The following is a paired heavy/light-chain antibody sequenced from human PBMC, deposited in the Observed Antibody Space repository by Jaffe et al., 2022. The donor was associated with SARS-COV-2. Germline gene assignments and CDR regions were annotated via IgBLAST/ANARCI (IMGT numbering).Light chain of an antibody. V-gene: IGLV2-23*01. CDR2: EGN. CDR1: SSDVGTYNL. J-gene: IGLJ2*01. CDR3: CSYAGRSIWI. Sequence: QSALTQPASVSGSPGQSITISCTGTSSDVGTYNLVSWYQQHPGKAPKLIIYEGNKRPSGVSNHFSGSKSGNTASLTISGLQAEDEADYYCCSYAGRSIWIFGGGTKLTVL.
Heavy chain of an antibody. V-gene: IGHV4-61*02. Sequence: QVQLQESGPGLVKPSQTLSLTCTVSGGSISRGSDYWSWIRQPAGKGLEWIGRIHTSGSTNYSPSLKSRLTISLDTSKNQFSLRLTSVTAADTAVYYCARVGPEDSSGFDAFDIWGQGTMVTVSS. CDR3: ARVGPEDSSGFDAFDI. CDR2: IHTSGST. D-gene: IGHD3-22*01. J-gene: IGHJ3*02. CDR1: GGSISRGSDY.